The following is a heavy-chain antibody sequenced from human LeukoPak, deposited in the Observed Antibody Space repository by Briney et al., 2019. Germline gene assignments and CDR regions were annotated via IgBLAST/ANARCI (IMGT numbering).Heavy chain of an antibody. Sequence: GGSLRLSCAASGFTFGSYVMSWVRQAPGKGLEWVSITSGSGGSTFYADSVKGRFTISRDNSKNTLYLQMNSLRAEDTAVYYCAKLQFIVGAASPHDAFDIWGQGTMVTVSS. CDR1: GFTFGSYV. J-gene: IGHJ3*02. V-gene: IGHV3-23*01. CDR2: TSGSGGST. CDR3: AKLQFIVGAASPHDAFDI. D-gene: IGHD2-15*01.